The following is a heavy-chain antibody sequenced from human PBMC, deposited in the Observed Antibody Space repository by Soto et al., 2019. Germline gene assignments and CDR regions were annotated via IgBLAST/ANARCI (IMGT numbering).Heavy chain of an antibody. V-gene: IGHV1-18*01. CDR3: ARDRLRGYDSSGCYS. Sequence: QVQLVQSGAELRKPGASVKVSCKASGYSFSSYGINWVRQAPGQGLEWMGWINTYNGNRNYAQKFEDRVTMTTATFTNTVYMELRSMKSDDTAIYYCARDRLRGYDSSGCYSWGQGTLVTVSS. D-gene: IGHD3-22*01. CDR1: GYSFSSYG. J-gene: IGHJ4*02. CDR2: INTYNGNR.